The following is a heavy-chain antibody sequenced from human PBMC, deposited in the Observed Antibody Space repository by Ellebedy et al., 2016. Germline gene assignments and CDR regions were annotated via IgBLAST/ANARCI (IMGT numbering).Heavy chain of an antibody. Sequence: ASVKVSCKASGYTFTSYAMYWVRQAPGQRLEWMGWINAGNGDTQYSQKFQGRVTITTDTTASIAFMELSSLRSEDTSVYYCARNPPGTTRLDYWGQGALVTVSS. D-gene: IGHD1-1*01. J-gene: IGHJ4*02. CDR2: INAGNGDT. V-gene: IGHV1-3*01. CDR1: GYTFTSYA. CDR3: ARNPPGTTRLDY.